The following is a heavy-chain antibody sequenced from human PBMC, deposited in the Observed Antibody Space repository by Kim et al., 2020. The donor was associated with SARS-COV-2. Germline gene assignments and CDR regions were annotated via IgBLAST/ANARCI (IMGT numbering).Heavy chain of an antibody. CDR3: TTDQLLWFGELSYGMDV. J-gene: IGHJ6*02. V-gene: IGHV3-15*01. Sequence: VKGRFTIARDDSKNALYLQMNSLKTEDTAVYYCTTDQLLWFGELSYGMDVWGQGTTVTVSS. D-gene: IGHD3-10*01.